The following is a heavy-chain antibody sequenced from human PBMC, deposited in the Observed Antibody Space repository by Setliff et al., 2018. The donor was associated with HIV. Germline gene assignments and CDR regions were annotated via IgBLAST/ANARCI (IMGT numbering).Heavy chain of an antibody. J-gene: IGHJ4*02. CDR3: AREGGGHSTAFDY. D-gene: IGHD4-17*01. CDR1: GGTFSSFG. Sequence: GASVKVSCKTSGGTFSSFGISWVRQAPGQGLEWMGRIIPIFGTTNHAQKFQGRVTITADKSTSTDYMEPSSLRSEDPAGYYCAREGGGHSTAFDYWGQGTLVTVSS. V-gene: IGHV1-69*06. CDR2: IIPIFGTT.